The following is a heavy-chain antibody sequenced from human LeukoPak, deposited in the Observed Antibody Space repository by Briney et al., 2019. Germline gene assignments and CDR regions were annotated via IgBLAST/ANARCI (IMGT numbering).Heavy chain of an antibody. J-gene: IGHJ4*02. CDR1: GGTFSSYA. Sequence: SVKVSCKASGGTFSSYAISWVRQAPGQGLEWMGGIIPIFGTANYAQKFQGTVTITADESTSTAYMELSSLRSEDTAVYYCAKSYRGYSGYAGDYWGQGTLVTVSS. CDR2: IIPIFGTA. V-gene: IGHV1-69*13. D-gene: IGHD5-12*01. CDR3: AKSYRGYSGYAGDY.